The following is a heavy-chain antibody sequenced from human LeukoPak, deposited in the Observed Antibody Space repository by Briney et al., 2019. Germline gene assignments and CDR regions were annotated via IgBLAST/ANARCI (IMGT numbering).Heavy chain of an antibody. J-gene: IGHJ4*02. Sequence: GGSLRLSCATSGFTFSRYAMGWVRQAPGKGLEWLSSISGSGTSTEYADSVKGRFTISRDNSKNTLYMQMNSLRAEDTAIYYCAKDLGSSWSGVDYWGQGTLATVSS. CDR2: ISGSGTST. V-gene: IGHV3-23*01. D-gene: IGHD6-13*01. CDR1: GFTFSRYA. CDR3: AKDLGSSWSGVDY.